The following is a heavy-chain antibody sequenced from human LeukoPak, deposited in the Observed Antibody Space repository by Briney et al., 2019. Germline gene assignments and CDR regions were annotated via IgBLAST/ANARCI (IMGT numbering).Heavy chain of an antibody. V-gene: IGHV3-53*01. D-gene: IGHD2-8*01. CDR1: GSTVSSNY. CDR3: ASAYCTNGVCSKAPLDY. Sequence: GGSLRLSCAASGSTVSSNYMSWVRQAPGKGLEWVSVIYSGGSTYYADSVKGRFTISSDNSKNTLYLQMNSLRAEDTAVYYCASAYCTNGVCSKAPLDYWGQGTLVTVSS. J-gene: IGHJ4*02. CDR2: IYSGGST.